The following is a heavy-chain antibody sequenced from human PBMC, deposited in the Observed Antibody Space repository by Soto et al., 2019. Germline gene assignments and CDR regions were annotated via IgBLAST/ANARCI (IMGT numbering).Heavy chain of an antibody. CDR1: GESFIGYI. Sequence: SETLSLTCAVYGESFIGYIWTWIRQTPGKGLQWIGQINHSGSAYYNPSLKSRVTISVHTSNSQFSLELSSVTAADTAVYYCARGLITGSHYSGGWYYFDSWG. CDR3: ARGLITGSHYSGGWYYFDS. CDR2: INHSGSA. V-gene: IGHV4-34*01. J-gene: IGHJ4*01. D-gene: IGHD6-19*01.